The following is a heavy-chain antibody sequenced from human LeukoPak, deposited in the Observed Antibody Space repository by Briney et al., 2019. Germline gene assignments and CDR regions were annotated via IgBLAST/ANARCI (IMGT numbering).Heavy chain of an antibody. J-gene: IGHJ4*02. CDR1: GFTFSYYW. V-gene: IGHV3-74*01. CDR2: INSDGSST. Sequence: GGSLRLSCAASGFTFSYYWMHRVRQAPGKGLVWVSRINSDGSSTGYADSVKGRFTISRDNAKNTLYLQMNSLRAEDTAVYCCARGPYGDNADYWGQGTLVTVSS. CDR3: ARGPYGDNADY. D-gene: IGHD4-17*01.